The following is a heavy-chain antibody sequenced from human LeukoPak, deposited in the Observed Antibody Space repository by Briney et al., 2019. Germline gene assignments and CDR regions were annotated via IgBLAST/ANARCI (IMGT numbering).Heavy chain of an antibody. J-gene: IGHJ5*02. CDR3: ARVPLVRGVYNWFDP. Sequence: GASVKVSCKASGYTFTGYYMHWVRQAPGQGLEWMGLINPNSGGTNYAQKFQGRVTMTRDTSISTAYMELSRLRSDDTAVYYCARVPLVRGVYNWFDPWGQGTLVTVSS. CDR2: INPNSGGT. CDR1: GYTFTGYY. V-gene: IGHV1-2*02. D-gene: IGHD3-10*01.